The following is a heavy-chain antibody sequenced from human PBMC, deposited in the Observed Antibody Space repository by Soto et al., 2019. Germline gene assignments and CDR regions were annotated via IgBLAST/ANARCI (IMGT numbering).Heavy chain of an antibody. J-gene: IGHJ5*02. V-gene: IGHV4-4*07. D-gene: IGHD6-13*01. CDR2: IFANGHS. CDR1: GGSISEKY. Sequence: SETLSLTCIVSGGSISEKYWNWVRQPPGKGLEWIGLIFANGHSDYNPSLKSRVTMSVDASKNQFSLRLTSMTAADTAVYYCVASLAASGLNWLDPWGRGTLVTVSS. CDR3: VASLAASGLNWLDP.